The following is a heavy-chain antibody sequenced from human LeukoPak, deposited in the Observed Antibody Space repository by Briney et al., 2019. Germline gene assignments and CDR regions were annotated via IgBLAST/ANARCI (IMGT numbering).Heavy chain of an antibody. CDR1: GYTFTSYY. Sequence: ASVKVSCKASGYTFTSYYMHWVRQAPGQGLEWMGIINPSGGSTSYAQKFQGRVTMTRDMSTSTVYMELSSLRSEDTAVYYCARDGFGRTIVGAPNGFDYWGQGTLVTVSS. V-gene: IGHV1-46*01. CDR2: INPSGGST. D-gene: IGHD1-26*01. CDR3: ARDGFGRTIVGAPNGFDY. J-gene: IGHJ4*02.